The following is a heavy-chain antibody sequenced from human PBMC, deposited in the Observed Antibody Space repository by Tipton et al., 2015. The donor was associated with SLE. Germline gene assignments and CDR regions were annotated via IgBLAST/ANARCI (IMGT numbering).Heavy chain of an antibody. Sequence: TLSLTCSVSGGSINNSPYYWGWIRQPPGKGLEWIGSIFHSGSTNYNTSLKSRLTIFVDPSRNRFSLKLSSVTAADTAVYYCARRDCSTTSCYFDYWGQGILLIVSS. CDR1: GGSINNSPYY. J-gene: IGHJ4*02. V-gene: IGHV4-39*01. CDR3: ARRDCSTTSCYFDY. D-gene: IGHD2-2*01. CDR2: IFHSGST.